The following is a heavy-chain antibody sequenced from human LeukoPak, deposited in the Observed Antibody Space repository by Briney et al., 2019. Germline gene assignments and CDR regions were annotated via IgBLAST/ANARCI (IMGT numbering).Heavy chain of an antibody. Sequence: GGSLRLSCAASEFTFSSYSMSWVRQAPGKGLEWISAISGSGGDTYYADSVKGRFTISRHNSKNTLYLQMNSLRAEDTAVYYCAREVRGLAYYFDYWGQGTLVTVSS. V-gene: IGHV3-23*01. CDR3: AREVRGLAYYFDY. CDR1: EFTFSSYS. D-gene: IGHD6-19*01. J-gene: IGHJ4*02. CDR2: ISGSGGDT.